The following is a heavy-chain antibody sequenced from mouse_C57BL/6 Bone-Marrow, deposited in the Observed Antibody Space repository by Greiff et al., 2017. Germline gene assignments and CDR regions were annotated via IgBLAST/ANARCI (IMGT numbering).Heavy chain of an antibody. J-gene: IGHJ4*01. CDR1: GFTFSSYT. CDR2: ISGGGGNT. D-gene: IGHD1-1*01. CDR3: ARHGGSSYENYAMDY. Sequence: EVKLVESGGGLVKPGGSLKLSCAASGFTFSSYTMSWVRQTPEKRLEWVATISGGGGNTYYPDSVKGRFTISRDNAKNTLYLQMSSLRSEDTALYYCARHGGSSYENYAMDYWGQGTSVTVSS. V-gene: IGHV5-9*01.